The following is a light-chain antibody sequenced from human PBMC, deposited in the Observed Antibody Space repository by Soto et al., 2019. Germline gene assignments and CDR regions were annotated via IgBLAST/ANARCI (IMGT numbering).Light chain of an antibody. J-gene: IGKJ1*01. Sequence: DIQMTQSPSTLSGSVGDRVTITCRASQTISSWLAWYQQKPGKAPKLLIYKASTLKSGVPSRFSGSGSGTEFTLTISSLQPDDFATYYCQHYNSYSGAFGQVTKV. V-gene: IGKV1-5*03. CDR1: QTISSW. CDR2: KAS. CDR3: QHYNSYSGA.